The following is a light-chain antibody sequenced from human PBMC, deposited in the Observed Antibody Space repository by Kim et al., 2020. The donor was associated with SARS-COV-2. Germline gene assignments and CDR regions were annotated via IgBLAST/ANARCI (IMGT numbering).Light chain of an antibody. V-gene: IGLV1-40*01. CDR3: QSYDSSLSAWV. CDR2: GDT. J-gene: IGLJ3*02. CDR1: YG. Sequence: YGVPWYQQVPGTAPKLLIDGDTSRPSGVPARLFGSKSGTSASLAITGLQAEDEADYYCQSYDSSLSAWVFGGGTKLTVL.